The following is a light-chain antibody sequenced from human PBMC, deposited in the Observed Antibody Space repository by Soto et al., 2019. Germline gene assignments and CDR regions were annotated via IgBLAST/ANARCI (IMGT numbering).Light chain of an antibody. Sequence: EIVLTQSPGTLSLSPGERATLSCRASQSVSNNYLAWYQQKPGQAPSLLIYDASTRATGIPARFSGSGSGTEFTLTISSLLSEDFAVYSCQQYNNWPLTFGGGTKVDIK. V-gene: IGKV3D-15*01. CDR3: QQYNNWPLT. J-gene: IGKJ4*01. CDR1: QSVSNN. CDR2: DAS.